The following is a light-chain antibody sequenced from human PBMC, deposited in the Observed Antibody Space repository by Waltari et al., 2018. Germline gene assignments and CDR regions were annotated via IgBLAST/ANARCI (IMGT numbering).Light chain of an antibody. CDR3: QQYYSRRT. Sequence: DIVMTQSPDSLAVSLGERVTINCKSSQSLLYNSNDKNYLPWYQPKPGQPPKLLFYWASTRHSGVPDRFSGSGSATDFTLTISSLQAEDVAVYYCQQYYSRRTFGQGTRVEIK. CDR2: WAS. V-gene: IGKV4-1*01. CDR1: QSLLYNSNDKNY. J-gene: IGKJ1*01.